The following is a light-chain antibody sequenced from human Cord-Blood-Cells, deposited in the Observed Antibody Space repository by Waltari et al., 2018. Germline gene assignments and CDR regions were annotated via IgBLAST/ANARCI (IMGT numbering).Light chain of an antibody. Sequence: DIQMTQSPPSLSASVGDSVTITCQASQDISNYLNWYQQKPGKPPKPLIYDASNLETGVPSRFSGSGSGTDFTFTISSLQPEDIATYYCQQYDNLLFTFGPGTKVDIK. J-gene: IGKJ3*01. CDR1: QDISNY. CDR3: QQYDNLLFT. V-gene: IGKV1-33*01. CDR2: DAS.